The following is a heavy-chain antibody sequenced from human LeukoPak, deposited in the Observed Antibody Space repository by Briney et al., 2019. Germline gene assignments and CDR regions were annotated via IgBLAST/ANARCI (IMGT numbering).Heavy chain of an antibody. CDR1: GYTFTSYY. D-gene: IGHD3-10*01. V-gene: IGHV1-46*01. CDR2: INPSGGST. Sequence: GASVKVSCKASGYTFTSYYMHWVRQAPGQGLEWMGIINPSGGSTSYAQKYQGRVTMTRDTSTSTVYMELSSLRSEDTAVYYCAREKGYYGSGEEFDPWGQGTLVTVSS. CDR3: AREKGYYGSGEEFDP. J-gene: IGHJ5*02.